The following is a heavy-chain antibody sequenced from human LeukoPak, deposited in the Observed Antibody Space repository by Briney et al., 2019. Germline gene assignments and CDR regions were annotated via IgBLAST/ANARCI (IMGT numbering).Heavy chain of an antibody. V-gene: IGHV4-34*01. CDR1: GFTVSSNY. CDR3: ARRDSSSWYLTSKNWFDP. J-gene: IGHJ5*02. CDR2: IDHSGST. D-gene: IGHD6-13*01. Sequence: GSLRLSCAASGFTVSSNYMSWVRQPPGKGLEWIGGIDHSGSTNYNPSLKSRVTISVDTSKNQFSLKLSSVTAADTAVYYCARRDSSSWYLTSKNWFDPWGQGTLVTVSS.